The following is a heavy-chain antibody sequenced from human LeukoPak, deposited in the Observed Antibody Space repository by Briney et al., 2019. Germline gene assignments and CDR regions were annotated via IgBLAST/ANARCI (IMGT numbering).Heavy chain of an antibody. D-gene: IGHD6-19*01. J-gene: IGHJ5*02. V-gene: IGHV3-23*01. CDR2: ISDNGAAT. Sequence: GGSLRLSCAASGFTYCTYAVSWVRQAPGKGLDWVSAISDNGAATYYADSVRGRFTLSRDNSINTVYLQIYSLRAEDTAVYYCARDQYWGIAVAENWFDPRGQGTLVTVSS. CDR3: ARDQYWGIAVAENWFDP. CDR1: GFTYCTYA.